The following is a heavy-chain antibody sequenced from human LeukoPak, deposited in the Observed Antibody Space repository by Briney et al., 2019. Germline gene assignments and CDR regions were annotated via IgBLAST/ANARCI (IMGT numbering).Heavy chain of an antibody. Sequence: SETLSLTCAVYGGSFSGYYWSWVRQPPGKGLEWIGEINQSGSTIYTPSLKSRVTISVDTSKNQFSLRLSSVTAADTAIYYCGRVPAAGTGPDYWGQGTLVTVSS. CDR2: INQSGST. J-gene: IGHJ4*02. D-gene: IGHD6-13*01. CDR3: GRVPAAGTGPDY. V-gene: IGHV4-34*01. CDR1: GGSFSGYY.